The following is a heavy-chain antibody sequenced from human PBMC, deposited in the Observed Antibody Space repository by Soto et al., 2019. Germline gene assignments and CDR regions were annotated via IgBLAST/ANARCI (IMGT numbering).Heavy chain of an antibody. CDR1: VFTFSSYG. CDR2: IWYDGSNK. Sequence: VGSLRLSCAASVFTFSSYGMHCVRHSPGKWLEWVAVIWYDGSNKYYADSVKGRFTISRDNSKNTLYLQMNSLRAEDTAVYYCAREGRYFDWLPPYYYYGMDVWGQGTTVTVSS. J-gene: IGHJ6*02. V-gene: IGHV3-33*01. D-gene: IGHD3-9*01. CDR3: AREGRYFDWLPPYYYYGMDV.